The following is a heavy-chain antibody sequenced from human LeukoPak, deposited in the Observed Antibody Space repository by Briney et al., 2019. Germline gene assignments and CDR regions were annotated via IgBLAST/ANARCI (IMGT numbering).Heavy chain of an antibody. CDR1: EYTSTGYY. J-gene: IGHJ4*02. D-gene: IGHD2-8*01. CDR3: ARWGGHCTSGLCYYFDC. V-gene: IGHV1-2*02. CDR2: INPHSGDT. Sequence: ASVKVSCKASEYTSTGYYLHWVRQAPGQGLEWMGWINPHSGDTDYAQKFQGRVTMTRDTSISTAYMELSRLRSDDTAVYYCARWGGHCTSGLCYYFDCWGQGTLVTVSS.